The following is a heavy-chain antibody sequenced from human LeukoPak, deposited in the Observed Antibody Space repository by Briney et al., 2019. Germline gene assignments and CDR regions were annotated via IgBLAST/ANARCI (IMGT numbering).Heavy chain of an antibody. J-gene: IGHJ4*02. V-gene: IGHV4-30-2*01. CDR3: ARGVFDSSGH. Sequence: PSKTLSLTCAVSGGSISNGGYSWSWIRQPPGKGLEWIGYIYHSGSTYYNPSLKSRVTISVDRSKNQFSLKLSSVTAADTAVYYCARGVFDSSGHWGQGTLVTVSS. CDR1: GGSISNGGYS. D-gene: IGHD3-22*01. CDR2: IYHSGST.